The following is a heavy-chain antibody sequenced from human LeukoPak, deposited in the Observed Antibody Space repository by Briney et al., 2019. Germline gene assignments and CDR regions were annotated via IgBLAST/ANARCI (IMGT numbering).Heavy chain of an antibody. CDR3: ARDCGSGGLYYYYYYMDV. CDR2: IKQDGSEK. J-gene: IGHJ6*03. D-gene: IGHD3-10*01. V-gene: IGHV3-7*01. CDR1: GFTFSSYW. Sequence: PGGSLRLSCAASGFTFSSYWMSWVRQAPGKGLEWVANIKQDGSEKYYVDSVKGRFTISRDNAKNSLYLQMNSLRAEDTAVYYCARDCGSGGLYYYYYYMDVWGKGTTVTVSS.